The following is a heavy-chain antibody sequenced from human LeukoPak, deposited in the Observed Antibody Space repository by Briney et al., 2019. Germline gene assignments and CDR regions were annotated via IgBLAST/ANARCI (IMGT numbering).Heavy chain of an antibody. Sequence: SETLSLTCTVSGGSISSGGYYWSWIRQHPGKGLEWIGYIYYSGSTYYNPSLKSRVTISVDTSRNQFSLKLSSVTAADTAVYYCARGVLGCTNGVCPGNDAFDIWGQGTMVTASS. J-gene: IGHJ3*02. V-gene: IGHV4-31*03. D-gene: IGHD2-8*01. CDR1: GGSISSGGYY. CDR3: ARGVLGCTNGVCPGNDAFDI. CDR2: IYYSGST.